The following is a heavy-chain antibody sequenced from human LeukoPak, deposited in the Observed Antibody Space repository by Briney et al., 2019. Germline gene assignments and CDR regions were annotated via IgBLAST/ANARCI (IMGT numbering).Heavy chain of an antibody. CDR2: INHSGST. V-gene: IGHV4-34*01. D-gene: IGHD2-2*01. CDR1: GESFSGYY. Sequence: SETLSLTCTVYGESFSGYYWSWIRQPPGKGLEWIGEINHSGSTNYNPSLKSRVVISLDTSKNLFSLKLTSMTAADTAVYYCASTERCSTTCPLDYWGQGTLVTVSS. CDR3: ASTERCSTTCPLDY. J-gene: IGHJ4*02.